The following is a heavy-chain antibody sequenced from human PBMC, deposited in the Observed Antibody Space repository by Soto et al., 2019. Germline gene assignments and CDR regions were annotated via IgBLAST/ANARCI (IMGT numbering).Heavy chain of an antibody. J-gene: IGHJ5*02. CDR3: AKDSSYGSSLYGGGFDP. D-gene: IGHD6-13*01. Sequence: GGSLRLSCAASGFTFSSYAMSWVRQAPGKGLEWVSAISGSGGSTYYADSVKGRFTISRDNSKNTLYLQMNSLRAEDTAVYYCAKDSSYGSSLYGGGFDPWGQGTLVTVSS. CDR2: ISGSGGST. CDR1: GFTFSSYA. V-gene: IGHV3-23*01.